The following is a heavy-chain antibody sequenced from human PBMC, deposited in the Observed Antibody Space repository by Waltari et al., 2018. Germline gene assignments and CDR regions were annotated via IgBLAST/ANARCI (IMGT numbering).Heavy chain of an antibody. J-gene: IGHJ3*02. D-gene: IGHD5-18*01. Sequence: QVQLVQSGAEVKKPGASVKVSCKASGYTFTSYYMHWVQKAPGQGLEWMGIINPSGGSTSYAQKFQGRVTMTRDTSTSTVYMELSSLRSEDTAVYYCARGGDTARGEGAFDIWGQGTMVTVSS. CDR2: INPSGGST. CDR1: GYTFTSYY. CDR3: ARGGDTARGEGAFDI. V-gene: IGHV1-46*01.